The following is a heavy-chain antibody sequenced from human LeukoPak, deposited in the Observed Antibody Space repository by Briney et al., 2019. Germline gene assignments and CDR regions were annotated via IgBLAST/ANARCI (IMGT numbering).Heavy chain of an antibody. CDR2: IYYSGST. CDR1: GGSISSSSYY. V-gene: IGHV4-39*01. CDR3: ARRDYDFWSGYLPFFDY. J-gene: IGHJ4*02. Sequence: SETLSLTCTVSGGSISSSSYYWGWIRQPPGKGLEWIGNIYYSGSTYYNPSLKSRVTISVDTSKNQFSLKLSSVTAADTAVYYCARRDYDFWSGYLPFFDYWGQGTLVTVSS. D-gene: IGHD3-3*01.